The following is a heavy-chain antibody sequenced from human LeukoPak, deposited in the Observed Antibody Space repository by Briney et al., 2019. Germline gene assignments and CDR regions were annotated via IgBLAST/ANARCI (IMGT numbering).Heavy chain of an antibody. Sequence: GGSLRLSCAASGFTFSSYGMNWVRQAPGKGLEWVSYISSSSSPIYYADSVKGRFTISRDNAKNSLYLQMNSLRAEDTAVYYCAMTYCSGGRCYSAFDFSGQGTLVTVSS. J-gene: IGHJ4*02. D-gene: IGHD2-15*01. CDR1: GFTFSSYG. CDR2: ISSSSSPI. CDR3: AMTYCSGGRCYSAFDF. V-gene: IGHV3-48*04.